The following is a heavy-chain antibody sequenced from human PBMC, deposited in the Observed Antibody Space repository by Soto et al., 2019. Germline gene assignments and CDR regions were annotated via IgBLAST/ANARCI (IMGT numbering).Heavy chain of an antibody. Sequence: QVQLQQWGAGLLKPSETLSLTCAVNGGSFSGYSWTWIRQPPGKGLEWIGEINLSGSTKYNPSLKRRVTMAVGTSKNQFSLKLRSVTAADTAVYFCASYCGGDCSSTGLDPWGQGTLVTVSS. J-gene: IGHJ5*02. D-gene: IGHD2-21*02. V-gene: IGHV4-34*01. CDR1: GGSFSGYS. CDR3: ASYCGGDCSSTGLDP. CDR2: INLSGST.